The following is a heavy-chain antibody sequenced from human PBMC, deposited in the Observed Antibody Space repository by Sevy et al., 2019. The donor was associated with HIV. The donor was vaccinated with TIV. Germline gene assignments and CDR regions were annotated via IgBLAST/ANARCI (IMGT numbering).Heavy chain of an antibody. CDR2: FDPEDGEK. D-gene: IGHD3-22*01. J-gene: IGHJ4*02. Sequence: ASVKVSCKVSGYTLTELSMHWVRQAPGKGLEWMATFDPEDGEKIYAQKFQGRVTMTEDTSTDTAYMELSSLRSEDTAGYYCSTTRDYYDSSGYPFDYWGQGTLVTVSS. CDR3: STTRDYYDSSGYPFDY. V-gene: IGHV1-24*01. CDR1: GYTLTELS.